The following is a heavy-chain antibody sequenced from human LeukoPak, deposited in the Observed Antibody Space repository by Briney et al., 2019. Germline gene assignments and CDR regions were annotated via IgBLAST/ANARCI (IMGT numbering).Heavy chain of an antibody. CDR2: IYSAGST. D-gene: IGHD2-15*01. J-gene: IGHJ2*01. CDR1: GFTFSSYA. CDR3: ASQGGWNFDL. V-gene: IGHV3-66*02. Sequence: GGSLRLSCAASGFTFSSYAMSWVRQAPGKGLEWVSLIYSAGSTYYADSVKARFTISRDNSKNTLYLQMNSLRPEDMAVYYCASQGGWNFDLWGRGTLVTVSS.